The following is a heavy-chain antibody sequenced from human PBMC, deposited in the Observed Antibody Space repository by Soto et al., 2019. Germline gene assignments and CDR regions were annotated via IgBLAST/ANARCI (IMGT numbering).Heavy chain of an antibody. J-gene: IGHJ4*02. CDR3: AKHFVNGEVDY. D-gene: IGHD3-10*01. CDR1: GFTFSTYA. V-gene: IGHV3-23*01. Sequence: EVQLLESGGGLVQPGGSLRLSCAASGFTFSTYAMSWVHQPPGKGLEWVSIVSDGGSDAFYADSVKGRFAISRDNSKNTLYLQMNSLTAEDTAVYYCAKHFVNGEVDYWGQGTPVTVSS. CDR2: VSDGGSDA.